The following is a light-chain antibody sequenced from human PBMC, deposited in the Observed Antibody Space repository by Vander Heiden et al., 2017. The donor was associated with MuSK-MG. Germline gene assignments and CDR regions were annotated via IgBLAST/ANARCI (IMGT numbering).Light chain of an antibody. CDR1: QSISSY. CDR3: QQSDSTPRT. Sequence: VSITCRASQSISSYLNWYQQKPGRAPKLLIYAASSLQSGVPSRFSGSGSGTYFTLTISRLQPEDFATYYCQQSDSTPRTFGQGTQVEIK. J-gene: IGKJ1*01. V-gene: IGKV1-39*01. CDR2: AAS.